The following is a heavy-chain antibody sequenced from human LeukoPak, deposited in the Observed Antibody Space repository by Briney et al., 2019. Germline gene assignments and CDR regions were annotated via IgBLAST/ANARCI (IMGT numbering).Heavy chain of an antibody. V-gene: IGHV3-21*01. D-gene: IGHD4-23*01. Sequence: PGASLRLSCAASGFTFSGYSMNWVRQAPGKGLEWVSFISSDSSHIYDTDSAKGRFTISRDNAKNSLYLQMNSLRPEDTAVYYCVRGATAVTRHLDYWGQGTLVTVSS. J-gene: IGHJ4*02. CDR2: ISSDSSHI. CDR3: VRGATAVTRHLDY. CDR1: GFTFSGYS.